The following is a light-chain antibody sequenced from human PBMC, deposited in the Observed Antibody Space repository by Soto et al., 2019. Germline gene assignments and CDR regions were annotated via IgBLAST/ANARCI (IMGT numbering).Light chain of an antibody. CDR2: GAS. CDR3: QQYGSSGT. V-gene: IGKV3-20*01. Sequence: EIVLTQSPGTLSQSPGERATLSCRASQSVSNNYLAWYQQKPGQAPRLLIYGASNRATGIPDRFSGSGSGTDFTLTISRLEPEDFEVYYCQQYGSSGTFGQGTKVDIK. J-gene: IGKJ1*01. CDR1: QSVSNNY.